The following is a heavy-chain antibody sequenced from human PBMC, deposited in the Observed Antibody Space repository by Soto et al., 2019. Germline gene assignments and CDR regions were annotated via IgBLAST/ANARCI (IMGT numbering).Heavy chain of an antibody. CDR2: IIPIFGTA. J-gene: IGHJ6*02. CDR1: GGTFSSYA. Sequence: QVQLVQSGAEVKKPGSSVKVSCKASGGTFSSYAISWVRQAPGQGLEWMGGIIPIFGTANYAQKFQGRVTITAVESTSTGYRELSRLRSEDTAVYYCASLGDIVVVVAATLSYGMDVWGQGTTVTVSS. V-gene: IGHV1-69*12. CDR3: ASLGDIVVVVAATLSYGMDV. D-gene: IGHD2-15*01.